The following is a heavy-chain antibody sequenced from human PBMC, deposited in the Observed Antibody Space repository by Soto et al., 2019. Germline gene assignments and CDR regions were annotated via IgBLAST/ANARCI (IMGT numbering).Heavy chain of an antibody. D-gene: IGHD6-13*01. CDR2: IIPIFGTA. V-gene: IGHV1-69*13. CDR1: GGTFSSYA. J-gene: IGHJ6*02. Sequence: RASVKVSCKASGGTFSSYAISWVRQAPGQGLEWMGGIIPIFGTANYAQKFQGRVTITADESTSTAYMELSSLRSEDTAVYYCARDQGGAAARPTYYYGMDVWGQGTTVTVSS. CDR3: ARDQGGAAARPTYYYGMDV.